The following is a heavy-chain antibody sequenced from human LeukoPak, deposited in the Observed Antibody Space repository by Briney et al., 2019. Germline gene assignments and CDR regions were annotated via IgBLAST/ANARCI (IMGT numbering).Heavy chain of an antibody. Sequence: ASVKVSCKASGYTFTGYYMHWVRQAPGQGLEWMGWINPNSGGTNYAQKFQGRVTMTRDTSISTAYMELSRLRSDDTAVYYCAKDLWGFVEVAAILDYWGQGTLVTVSS. CDR2: INPNSGGT. CDR1: GYTFTGYY. CDR3: AKDLWGFVEVAAILDY. D-gene: IGHD2-15*01. J-gene: IGHJ4*02. V-gene: IGHV1-2*02.